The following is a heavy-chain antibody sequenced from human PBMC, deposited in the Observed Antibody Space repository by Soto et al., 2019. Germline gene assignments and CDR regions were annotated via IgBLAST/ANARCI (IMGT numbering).Heavy chain of an antibody. CDR2: ISYDGNYI. D-gene: IGHD3-16*01. Sequence: QVQLVESGGGVVQPEASLRLSCEASGFAVSSYAMHWVRQSPGKGLEWVGVISYDGNYIYYADAVKGRFTISRDNSKNTHYVQVNGLRPDDTAGYYCAKGILSATIGPCARDVWGQGTKVTVSS. CDR1: GFAVSSYA. V-gene: IGHV3-30*18. J-gene: IGHJ6*01. CDR3: AKGILSATIGPCARDV.